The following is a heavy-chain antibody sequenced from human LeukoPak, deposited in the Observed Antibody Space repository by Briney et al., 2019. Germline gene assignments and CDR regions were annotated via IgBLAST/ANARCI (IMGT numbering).Heavy chain of an antibody. D-gene: IGHD3-16*01. CDR1: GFTFDDYY. Sequence: PGGSLRLSCAASGFTFDDYYMHWVRQAPGKGLEWVSGISWNSGSIGYADSVKGRFTISRDNAKNSLYLQMNSLRADDTAVYYCARGEDNADEYLREDYWGQGILVTVSS. CDR2: ISWNSGSI. V-gene: IGHV3-9*01. CDR3: ARGEDNADEYLREDY. J-gene: IGHJ4*02.